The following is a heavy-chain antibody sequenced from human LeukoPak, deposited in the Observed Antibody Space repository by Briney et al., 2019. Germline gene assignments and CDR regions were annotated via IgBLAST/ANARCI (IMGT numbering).Heavy chain of an antibody. CDR1: GGTFSSYA. CDR2: IIPIFGTA. D-gene: IGHD4-17*01. J-gene: IGHJ3*02. V-gene: IGHV1-69*13. Sequence: ASVKVSCKASGGTFSSYAISWVRQAPGQGLEWMGGIIPIFGTANYAQKFQGRVTITADESTSTAYMELSSLRSEDTAVYYCARDPTVTNFHDAFDIWGQGTMVTVSS. CDR3: ARDPTVTNFHDAFDI.